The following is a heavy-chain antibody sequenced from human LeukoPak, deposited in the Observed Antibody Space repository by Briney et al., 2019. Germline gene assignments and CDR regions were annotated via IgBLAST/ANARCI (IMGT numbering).Heavy chain of an antibody. CDR2: ISWNSGRI. J-gene: IGHJ4*02. V-gene: IGHV3-9*01. CDR3: AKDIKSRYSSSWYAFDY. Sequence: GGSLRLSCAASGFTFDDYAMHWVRQAPGKGLEWVSGISWNSGRIGHADSVKGRFTISRDNAKNSLYLQMNSLRAEDTALYYCAKDIKSRYSSSWYAFDYWGQGTLVTVSS. CDR1: GFTFDDYA. D-gene: IGHD6-13*01.